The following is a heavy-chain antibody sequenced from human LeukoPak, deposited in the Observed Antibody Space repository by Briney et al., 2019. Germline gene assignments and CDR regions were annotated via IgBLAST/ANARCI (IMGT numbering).Heavy chain of an antibody. D-gene: IGHD3-22*01. V-gene: IGHV4-59*08. J-gene: IGHJ4*02. CDR1: GGSISGYY. Sequence: SETLSLTCTVSGGSISGYYWSWIRQPPGKALEWIGYIYESGSTYYNPSLKSRVTISVDTSKNQFSLKLSSVTAADTAVYYCARRDYDSSGYYRPPFDYWGQGTLVTVSS. CDR2: IYESGST. CDR3: ARRDYDSSGYYRPPFDY.